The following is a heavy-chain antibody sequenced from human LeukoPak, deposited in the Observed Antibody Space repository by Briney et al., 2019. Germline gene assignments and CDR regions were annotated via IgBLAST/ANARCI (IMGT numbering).Heavy chain of an antibody. CDR3: ARGYYDSKKALMDV. CDR1: GYTFTSFG. J-gene: IGHJ6*02. CDR2: ISAYNGNT. Sequence: ASVRVSCKASGYTFTSFGISWVRQAPGQGLEWMVWISAYNGNTNYAQKLKGRVTMSTDTSTSTAYMELRSVRSDDTAVYYCARGYYDSKKALMDVWGQGTTVTVS. V-gene: IGHV1-18*01. D-gene: IGHD3-3*01.